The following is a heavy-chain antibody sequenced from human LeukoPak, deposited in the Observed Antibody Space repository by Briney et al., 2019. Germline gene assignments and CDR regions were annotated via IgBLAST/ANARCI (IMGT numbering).Heavy chain of an antibody. Sequence: GGSLRLSCAASGFTFSSYAMSWARQAPGKGLEWVANIKQDGSEKYYVDSVKGRFTISRDNAKNSLYLQMNSLRAEDTAVYYCARKGQVVAQDYWGQGTLVTVSS. D-gene: IGHD3-22*01. J-gene: IGHJ4*02. CDR3: ARKGQVVAQDY. V-gene: IGHV3-7*01. CDR1: GFTFSSYA. CDR2: IKQDGSEK.